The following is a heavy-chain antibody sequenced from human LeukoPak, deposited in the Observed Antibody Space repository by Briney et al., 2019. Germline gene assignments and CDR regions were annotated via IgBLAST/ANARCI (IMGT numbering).Heavy chain of an antibody. J-gene: IGHJ3*02. CDR3: AKGPDYDFWSGYYTGAFDI. CDR1: GFTFSSYS. Sequence: KSGGSLRLSCAASGFTFSSYSMNWVRQAPGKGLEWVSSISSSSSYIYYADSVKGRFTISRDNSKNTLYLQMNSLRAEDTAVYYCAKGPDYDFWSGYYTGAFDIWGQGTMVTVSS. D-gene: IGHD3-3*01. V-gene: IGHV3-21*01. CDR2: ISSSSSYI.